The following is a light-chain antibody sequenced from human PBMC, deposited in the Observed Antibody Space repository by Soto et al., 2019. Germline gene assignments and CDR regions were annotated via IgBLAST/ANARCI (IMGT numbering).Light chain of an antibody. V-gene: IGKV3-11*01. CDR2: SAS. J-gene: IGKJ4*01. CDR3: QQRTNWPPT. Sequence: EIVLTQSPATLSLSPGERATLSCRASQSVRNDLVWYHQKPGQAPRALIYSASNRATGIPARFSGSGSGTEFTLTISSLEPEDFAVYYCQQRTNWPPTFGGGTQVEMK. CDR1: QSVRND.